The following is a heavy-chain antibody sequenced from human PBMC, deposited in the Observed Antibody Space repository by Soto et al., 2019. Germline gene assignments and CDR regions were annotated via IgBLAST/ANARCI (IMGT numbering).Heavy chain of an antibody. CDR2: SYYTGST. V-gene: IGHV4-59*01. D-gene: IGHD2-21*01. CDR3: ACRRAGYTVVWFDP. Sequence: SATLTLSCAASCAPISAFYWSWIRQSPWKGLEWIGHSYYTGSTNYNPSLNSRVTISLDTSKNQFSLKLSSVTAADTAVYYCACRRAGYTVVWFDPWGQGTLVTVSS. CDR1: CAPISAFY. J-gene: IGHJ5*02.